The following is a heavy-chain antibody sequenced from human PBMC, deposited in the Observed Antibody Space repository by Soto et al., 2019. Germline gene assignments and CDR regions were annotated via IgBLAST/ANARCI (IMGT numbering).Heavy chain of an antibody. CDR3: ARGGVYCNAGSCPYDWFDP. Sequence: QVQLVQSGAEVKKPGASVKVSCKTSGYTFTSYGITWVRQAPGQGLEWMGWISPYNGNTNYAQKLQGRVSMTTDTSTSTASMEMRSLRSDDTAVYYCARGGVYCNAGSCPYDWFDPCGQGTLVTVSS. CDR2: ISPYNGNT. CDR1: GYTFTSYG. V-gene: IGHV1-18*01. J-gene: IGHJ5*02. D-gene: IGHD2-15*01.